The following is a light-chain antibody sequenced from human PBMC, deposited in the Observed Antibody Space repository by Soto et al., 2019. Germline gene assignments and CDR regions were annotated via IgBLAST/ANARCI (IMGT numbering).Light chain of an antibody. CDR3: QSYDSSLSAV. V-gene: IGLV1-40*01. J-gene: IGLJ7*01. Sequence: QSVLTQPPSVSGAPXXXXTISCXXXXXDIGAGYDVHWYQQLPGTAPKVLIYGNNNRPSGVPDRFSGTKSGTSASLAITGLQAEDEADYYCQSYDSSLSAVFGGGTQLTVL. CDR1: XXDIGAGYD. CDR2: GNN.